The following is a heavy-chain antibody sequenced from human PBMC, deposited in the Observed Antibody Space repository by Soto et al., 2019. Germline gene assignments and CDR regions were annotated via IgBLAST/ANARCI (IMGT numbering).Heavy chain of an antibody. CDR3: ATAAGAVYGSGSYFEY. Sequence: EVQLVESGGGLVQPGRSLRLSCAASGFTFDDYAMHWVRQAPGKGLEWVSGISWNSGSIGYADSVKGRFTISRDNAKNSLYLQMNSLRAEDTALYYCATAAGAVYGSGSYFEYWGQGTLVTVSS. CDR1: GFTFDDYA. V-gene: IGHV3-9*01. J-gene: IGHJ4*02. CDR2: ISWNSGSI. D-gene: IGHD3-10*01.